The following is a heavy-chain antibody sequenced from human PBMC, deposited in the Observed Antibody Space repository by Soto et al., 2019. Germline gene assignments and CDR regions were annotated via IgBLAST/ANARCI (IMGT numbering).Heavy chain of an antibody. Sequence: LVESGGGLVPPGQSLTLSCAASHFTFGNLWMNWVRQAPGKGLEWVANVKREDSERDYVDSVKGRFPVSRDNAKNTLYLQMRSLRAEDTAVYSCARSHTGDSAFRAFDLWGHGTMVTVSS. J-gene: IGHJ3*01. CDR1: HFTFGNLW. CDR3: ARSHTGDSAFRAFDL. D-gene: IGHD3-3*02. V-gene: IGHV3-7*03. CDR2: VKREDSER.